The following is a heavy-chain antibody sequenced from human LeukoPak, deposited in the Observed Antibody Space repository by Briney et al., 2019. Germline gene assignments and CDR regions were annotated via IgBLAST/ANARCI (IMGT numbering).Heavy chain of an antibody. CDR3: ARDKPRGSYYGSIFDS. CDR2: IRDDGGEI. CDR1: GFTFSSYW. V-gene: IGHV3-7*01. Sequence: GGSLRLSCEVSGFTFSSYWMSWVRQAPGKGLEWVANIRDDGGEIYYVDSVKGRFTISRDKAKISLFLQMNRMRDEDAAVYYCARDKPRGSYYGSIFDSWGQGTLVTISS. J-gene: IGHJ4*02. D-gene: IGHD1-26*01.